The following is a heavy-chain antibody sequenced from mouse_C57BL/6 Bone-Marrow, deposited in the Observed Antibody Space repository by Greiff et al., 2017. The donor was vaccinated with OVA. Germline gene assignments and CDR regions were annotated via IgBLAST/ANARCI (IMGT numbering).Heavy chain of an antibody. Sequence: QVQLQQPGAELVRPGSSVKLSCKASGYTFTSYWMHWVKQRPIQGLEWIGNIDPSDSETHYNQKFKDKATLTVDKSSSTAYLQLSSLTSEDSEVYYCARSDYYGSSLFAYGGQGTLVTVSA. V-gene: IGHV1-52*01. CDR1: GYTFTSYW. D-gene: IGHD1-1*01. J-gene: IGHJ3*01. CDR2: IDPSDSET. CDR3: ARSDYYGSSLFAY.